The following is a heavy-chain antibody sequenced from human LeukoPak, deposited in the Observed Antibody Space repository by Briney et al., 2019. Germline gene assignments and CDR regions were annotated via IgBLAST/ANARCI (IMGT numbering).Heavy chain of an antibody. J-gene: IGHJ5*02. CDR3: AKDDNYIRFLS. Sequence: GSLRLSCAASGFTSSNFAMTWIRQAPGKGLEWVSALSGSGGATYYAGSVKGRFTISRDNSKNTLYLQMNSLRAEDTAVYYCAKDDNYIRFLSWGQGTLVTVSS. CDR2: LSGSGGAT. V-gene: IGHV3-23*01. D-gene: IGHD3-16*01. CDR1: GFTSSNFA.